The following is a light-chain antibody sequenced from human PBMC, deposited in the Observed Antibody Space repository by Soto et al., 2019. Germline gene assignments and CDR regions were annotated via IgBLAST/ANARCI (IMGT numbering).Light chain of an antibody. CDR2: GAS. V-gene: IGKV3-20*01. CDR3: QQYGSSPRVT. Sequence: EIVLTQSPGTLSLSPGERATLSCRASQYIDINYLAWYQQKPGQAPRLLIYGASTRATGIPDRFSGRGSGTDFTLIISRLEPEDFAVYYCQQYGSSPRVTFGPGTKVDIK. CDR1: QYIDINY. J-gene: IGKJ3*01.